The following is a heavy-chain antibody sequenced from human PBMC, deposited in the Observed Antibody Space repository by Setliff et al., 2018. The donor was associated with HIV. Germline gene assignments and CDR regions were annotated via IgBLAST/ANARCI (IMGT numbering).Heavy chain of an antibody. CDR3: ARGPNYYDSSGYSRTMAFDI. D-gene: IGHD3-22*01. Sequence: SETLSLTCTVSGGSITGHYWSWIRQPPGKGLEWIGEINHSGSTNYNPSLKSRITISVDTSKNQFSLKLSSVTAADTAVYYCARGPNYYDSSGYSRTMAFDIWGQGTMVTVSS. V-gene: IGHV4-34*01. CDR1: GGSITGHY. J-gene: IGHJ3*02. CDR2: INHSGST.